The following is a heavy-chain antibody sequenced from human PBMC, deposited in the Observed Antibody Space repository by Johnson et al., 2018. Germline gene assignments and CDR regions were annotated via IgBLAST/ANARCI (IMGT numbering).Heavy chain of an antibody. CDR2: ISSDGRNT. J-gene: IGHJ1*01. CDR3: AIDKAPYYFDWDFQF. V-gene: IGHV3-30*03. D-gene: IGHD3-22*01. Sequence: QVQLVQSGGGAVQPGRSLRLSCVASGFTFGDFVMYWVRQAPGKGLEWVTAISSDGRNTYYADSVRGRIPISRDNAKNTLHLQMNSLRPGDTAVYYCAIDKAPYYFDWDFQFWSQGTLVTVSS. CDR1: GFTFGDFV.